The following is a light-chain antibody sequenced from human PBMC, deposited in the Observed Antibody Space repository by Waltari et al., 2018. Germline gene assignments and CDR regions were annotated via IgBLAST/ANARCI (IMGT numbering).Light chain of an antibody. CDR2: KAS. J-gene: IGKJ2*01. CDR1: QSISDW. V-gene: IGKV1-5*03. CDR3: QQYNTYTS. Sequence: DIQMTQSPSSLSASVGDTVTITCRASQSISDWLAWYQQKPGKAPILLIYKASILKSGGPSRFSGSGSGTQFTLTISSLQPGDFATYFCQQYNTYTSFGQGTKLEIK.